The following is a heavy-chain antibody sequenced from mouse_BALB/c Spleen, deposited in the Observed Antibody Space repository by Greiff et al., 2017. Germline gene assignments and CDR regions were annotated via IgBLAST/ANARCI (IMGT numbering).Heavy chain of an antibody. Sequence: LQESGAELARPGASVKLSCKASGYTFTSYWMQWVKQRPGQGLEWIGAIYPGDGDTRYTQKFKGKATLTADKSSSTAYMQLSSLASEDSAVYYCAREEIYYYGLDYWGQGTTLTVSS. V-gene: IGHV1-87*01. CDR1: GYTFTSYW. CDR3: AREEIYYYGLDY. CDR2: IYPGDGDT. D-gene: IGHD1-1*01. J-gene: IGHJ2*01.